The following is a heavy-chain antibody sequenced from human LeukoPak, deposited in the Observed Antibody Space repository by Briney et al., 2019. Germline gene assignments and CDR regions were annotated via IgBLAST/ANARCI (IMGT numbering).Heavy chain of an antibody. Sequence: PSETLSLTCTVSGGSISSYYWSWIRQPPGKGLEWIGYIYYSGSTNYNPSLKSRVTMSVDSSKNQFSLKLTSETAADTAVYYCARETTLTGYSSGLGFNCWGQGTLVTVSS. CDR3: ARETTLTGYSSGLGFNC. CDR1: GGSISSYY. J-gene: IGHJ4*02. D-gene: IGHD6-19*01. CDR2: IYYSGST. V-gene: IGHV4-59*01.